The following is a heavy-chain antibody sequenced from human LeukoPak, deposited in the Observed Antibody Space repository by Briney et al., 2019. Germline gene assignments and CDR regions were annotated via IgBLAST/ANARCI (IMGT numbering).Heavy chain of an antibody. CDR3: ARDSSYGGNPVYMDV. V-gene: IGHV7-4-1*02. CDR1: GYTFTSYA. J-gene: IGHJ6*03. D-gene: IGHD4-23*01. CDR2: INTNTGNP. Sequence: ASVKVSCKASGYTFTSYAMNWVRQAPGQGLEWMGWINTNTGNPTYAQGFTGRFVFSLDTSVSTAYLQISSLRAEDTAVYYCARDSSYGGNPVYMDVWGKGTTVTVSS.